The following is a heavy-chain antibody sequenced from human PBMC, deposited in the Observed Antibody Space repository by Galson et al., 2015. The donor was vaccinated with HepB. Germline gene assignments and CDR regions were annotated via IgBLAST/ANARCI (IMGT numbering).Heavy chain of an antibody. CDR2: INPNSGGT. D-gene: IGHD3-3*01. CDR3: ARVNTIFGVVNSYYFDY. V-gene: IGHV1-2*02. Sequence: SVKVSCKASGYTFTGYYMHWVRQAPGQGLEWMGWINPNSGGTNYAQKFQGRVTMTRDTPISTAYMELSRLRSDDTAVYYCARVNTIFGVVNSYYFDYWGQGTLVTVSS. CDR1: GYTFTGYY. J-gene: IGHJ4*02.